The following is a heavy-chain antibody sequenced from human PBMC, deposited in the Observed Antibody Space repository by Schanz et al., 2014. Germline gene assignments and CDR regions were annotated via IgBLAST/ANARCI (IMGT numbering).Heavy chain of an antibody. CDR3: ARDFSAYVGNYFDY. CDR2: IISILGIP. CDR1: GYTFSSYG. D-gene: IGHD5-12*01. J-gene: IGHJ4*02. Sequence: QVQLVQSGAEVKKPGASVKVSCKASGYTFSSYGITWVRQAPGQGLEWMGRIISILGIPNYAQKFQGRVTFTADKSTSTAYMELTSLRFDDTAVYYCARDFSAYVGNYFDYWGQGTLVIVSS. V-gene: IGHV1-69*04.